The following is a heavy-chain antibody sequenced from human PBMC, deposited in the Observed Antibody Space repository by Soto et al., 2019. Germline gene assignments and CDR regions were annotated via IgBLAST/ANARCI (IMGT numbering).Heavy chain of an antibody. CDR2: ISFDGSNK. CDR1: GFTSSSFG. CDR3: AKDTSKYSNNWPAYYGLDV. D-gene: IGHD6-13*01. V-gene: IGHV3-30*18. Sequence: QVQLVESGGGVVQPGRSLRLSCAASGFTSSSFGMHWVRQAPGKGLEWVAFISFDGSNKYYVDSVKGRFIISRDNSKNTLSLQMNSLKAEDTAVYYCAKDTSKYSNNWPAYYGLDVWGQGTTVTVSS. J-gene: IGHJ6*02.